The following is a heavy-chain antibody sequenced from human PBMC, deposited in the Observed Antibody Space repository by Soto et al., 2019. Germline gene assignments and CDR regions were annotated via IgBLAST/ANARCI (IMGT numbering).Heavy chain of an antibody. CDR2: IYYSGST. D-gene: IGHD4-17*01. V-gene: IGHV4-59*12. CDR3: ARPDYGGNSEGAFDY. J-gene: IGHJ4*02. Sequence: SETLSLTCTVSGGSISSYYWSWIRQPPGKGLEWIGYIYYSGSTNYNPSLKSRVTISVDTSKNQFSLKLSSVTAADTAVYYCARPDYGGNSEGAFDYWGQGTLVTVSS. CDR1: GGSISSYY.